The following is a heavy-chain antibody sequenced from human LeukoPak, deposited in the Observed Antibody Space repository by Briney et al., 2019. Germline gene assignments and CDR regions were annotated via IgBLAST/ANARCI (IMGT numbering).Heavy chain of an antibody. CDR1: GYIFTSYW. J-gene: IGHJ4*02. D-gene: IGHD6-19*01. CDR3: ARLSLGAVAFGDY. CDR2: IYPGDSDT. Sequence: GESLQISCKGSGYIFTSYWIGWVRQLPGKGLEWMGIIYPGDSDTRYSPSFQGQVTISADKSISTAYLQWSSLKASDTAMYYCARLSLGAVAFGDYWGQGTLVTVSS. V-gene: IGHV5-51*01.